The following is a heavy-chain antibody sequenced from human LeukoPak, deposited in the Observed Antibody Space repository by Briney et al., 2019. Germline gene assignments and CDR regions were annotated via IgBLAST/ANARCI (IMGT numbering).Heavy chain of an antibody. CDR1: GGSVNSGSYY. D-gene: IGHD3-10*01. CDR2: ISYSGST. Sequence: SETLSLTCTVSGGSVNSGSYYWNWIRQPPGKGLEWIGYISYSGSTNYNPSVKSRVTISVDTSENQFSLKLSSVTAADTAVYYCARESPYYGSGSRDNWFDPWGQGTLVTVSS. V-gene: IGHV4-61*01. CDR3: ARESPYYGSGSRDNWFDP. J-gene: IGHJ5*02.